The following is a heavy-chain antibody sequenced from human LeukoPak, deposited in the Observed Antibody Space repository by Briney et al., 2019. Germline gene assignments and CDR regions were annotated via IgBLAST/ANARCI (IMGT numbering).Heavy chain of an antibody. CDR2: INPNSGGT. Sequence: ASVKVSGKASGYTFTGYYMHWVRQAPGQGLEWMGWINPNSGGTNYAQKFQGRVTMTRDTSISTAYMELSRLRSDDTAVYYCARDPTIVGATSSDYWGQGTLVTVSS. J-gene: IGHJ4*02. CDR3: ARDPTIVGATSSDY. V-gene: IGHV1-2*02. CDR1: GYTFTGYY. D-gene: IGHD1-26*01.